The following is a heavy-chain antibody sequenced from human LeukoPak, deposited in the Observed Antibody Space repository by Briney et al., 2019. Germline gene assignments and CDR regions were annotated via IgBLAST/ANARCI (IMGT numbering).Heavy chain of an antibody. D-gene: IGHD3-3*01. CDR2: IYSSGTT. CDR1: GGSISSYY. CDR3: ANNFSSVSDWFDP. Sequence: SETLSLTCTVSGGSISSYYWSWIRQPAGKGLEWIGRIYSSGTTNYNPSLNSRVAMSVDTSRNQLSLKLISVTAADTAMYYCANNFSSVSDWFDPWGQGTLVIVS. J-gene: IGHJ5*02. V-gene: IGHV4-4*07.